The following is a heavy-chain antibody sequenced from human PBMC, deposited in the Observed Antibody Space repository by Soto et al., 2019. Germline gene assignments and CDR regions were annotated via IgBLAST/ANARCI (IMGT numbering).Heavy chain of an antibody. CDR3: AKNPQKVVVTPDPFGY. CDR1: GFTFSSYA. CDR2: ISGSGGST. V-gene: IGHV3-23*01. J-gene: IGHJ4*02. D-gene: IGHD2-21*02. Sequence: GGSLRLSCAASGFTFSSYAMSWVRQAPGKGLEWVSAISGSGGSTYYADSVKGRFTISRDNSKNTLYLQMNSLRAEDTAVYYCAKNPQKVVVTPDPFGYWGQGTLVTVSS.